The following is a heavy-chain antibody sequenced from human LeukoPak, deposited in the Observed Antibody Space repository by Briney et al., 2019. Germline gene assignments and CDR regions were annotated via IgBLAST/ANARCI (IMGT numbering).Heavy chain of an antibody. CDR3: ARDSSGSYDH. CDR1: GYSFTSYY. J-gene: IGHJ1*01. D-gene: IGHD1-26*01. Sequence: GASVKVSCKASGYSFTSYYMQWLRQAPGQGLEWMGIIDPSGGSTGYAPKFQGRVIMTRDTSTSTVYMDLSSLRSGDTAVYYCARDSSGSYDHWGQGTLVTVYS. V-gene: IGHV1-46*01. CDR2: IDPSGGST.